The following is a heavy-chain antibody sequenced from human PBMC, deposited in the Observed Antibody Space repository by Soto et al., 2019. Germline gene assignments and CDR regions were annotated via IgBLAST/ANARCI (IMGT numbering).Heavy chain of an antibody. J-gene: IGHJ5*02. D-gene: IGHD1-26*01. CDR2: ISRGGDYI. Sequence: EVQVVESGGGLVQPGGSLRLSCSFTFSMYSMNWVRQAPGKGLEWVASISRGGDYIKYADSVKGRFTISRDNTKNSVYMKMKSLRVDDTAIYFCKREQGGSYASWFDPWGQGTLVTVSS. CDR1: FTFSMYS. V-gene: IGHV3-21*01. CDR3: KREQGGSYASWFDP.